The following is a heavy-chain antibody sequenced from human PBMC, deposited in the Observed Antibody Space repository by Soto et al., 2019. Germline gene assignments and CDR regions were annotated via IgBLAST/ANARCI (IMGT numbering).Heavy chain of an antibody. CDR2: ISSSSSYI. J-gene: IGHJ4*02. V-gene: IGHV3-21*01. Sequence: PGGSLRLSCAASGFTFSSYSMNWVRQAPGKGLEWVSSISSSSSYIYYADSVKGRFTISRDNAKNSLYLQMNSLRDDDTAVYYCARGSSNWAYYFDFWGQGTLVTAPQ. D-gene: IGHD6-13*01. CDR3: ARGSSNWAYYFDF. CDR1: GFTFSSYS.